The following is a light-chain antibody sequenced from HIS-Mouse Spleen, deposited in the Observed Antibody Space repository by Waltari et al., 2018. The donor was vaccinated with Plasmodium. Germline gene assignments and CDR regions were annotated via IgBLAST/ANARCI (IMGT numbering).Light chain of an antibody. CDR3: CSYAGSYTWV. CDR2: DVS. CDR1: SSDVGGYNY. Sequence: QSALTQPRSVSGSPGQSVTISCTGTSSDVGGYNYVSWYQQHPGKAPNLIIYDVSKRPYGVPVRFSGSKSGNTASLTLSGLQAEDEADYYCCSYAGSYTWVFGGGTKLTVL. V-gene: IGLV2-11*01. J-gene: IGLJ3*02.